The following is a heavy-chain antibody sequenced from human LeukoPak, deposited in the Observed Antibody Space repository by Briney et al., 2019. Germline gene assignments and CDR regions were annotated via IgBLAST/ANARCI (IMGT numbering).Heavy chain of an antibody. V-gene: IGHV3-48*02. CDR2: ITTSSSTI. CDR1: GFTFSDYS. CDR3: ARGMRNFDY. D-gene: IGHD2-8*01. J-gene: IGHJ4*02. Sequence: PGGSLRLSCAASGFTFSDYSMNWVRQGPGKGLEWVSYITTSSSTIYYADSVKGRFTISRDNAKNSLYLQMNSLRDEDTAVYYCARGMRNFDYWGQGTLVTVSS.